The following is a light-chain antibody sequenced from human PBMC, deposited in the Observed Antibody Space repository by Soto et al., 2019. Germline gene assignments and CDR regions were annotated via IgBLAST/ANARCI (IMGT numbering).Light chain of an antibody. Sequence: DIQMTQSPSTLSASVGDRVTITCRASQSISSWLAWYQQKTGKAPKLLIFKASSLESGVPSRFRGSGSGTEFPLTISSLQPDDFATYYYQQYNSYPLTFGQGTKVEIK. CDR3: QQYNSYPLT. CDR2: KAS. V-gene: IGKV1-5*03. CDR1: QSISSW. J-gene: IGKJ1*01.